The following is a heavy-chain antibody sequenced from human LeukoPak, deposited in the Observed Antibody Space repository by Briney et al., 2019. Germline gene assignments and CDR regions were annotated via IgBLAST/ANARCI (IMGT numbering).Heavy chain of an antibody. J-gene: IGHJ6*02. CDR1: GYTFTSYD. V-gene: IGHV1-8*01. Sequence: ASVKVSCKASGYTFTSYDINWVRQAPGQGLEWRGYRKPNSGKTGYAQKFQSRETMTRNTSISTAYMEVSSLRSEDTALYYCARDPSVVTIGYGMDVWGQGTTVTVSS. D-gene: IGHD3-3*01. CDR2: RKPNSGKT. CDR3: ARDPSVVTIGYGMDV.